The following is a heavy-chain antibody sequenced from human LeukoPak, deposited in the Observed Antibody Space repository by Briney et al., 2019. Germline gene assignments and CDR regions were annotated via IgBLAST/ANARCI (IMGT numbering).Heavy chain of an antibody. J-gene: IGHJ4*02. CDR1: GGSISSTDYY. CDR2: IYDSGNT. V-gene: IGHV4-30-4*01. D-gene: IGHD3-10*01. CDR3: ARVRVWRFGEFWHN. Sequence: SETLSLTCTVSGGSISSTDYYWSWFRQPPGMGLEWIGYIYDSGNTSYNPSLKSRITISGDTSKNQFSLKLNSVTAADTAVYYCARVRVWRFGEFWHNWGQGTLVTVSS.